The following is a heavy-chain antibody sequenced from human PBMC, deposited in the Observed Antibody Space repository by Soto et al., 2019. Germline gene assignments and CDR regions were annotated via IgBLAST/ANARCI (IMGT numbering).Heavy chain of an antibody. CDR3: TSDTFGLRDT. J-gene: IGHJ5*02. Sequence: GGSLRLSCTASGFTFAFYWMHWVRQTPGKGLVWVSRINPEGTTTNYTDSVEGRFTISRDNAKSALYLQMNSLSAEDTAIYYCTSDTFGLRDTWGQGTLVTAPQ. CDR1: GFTFAFYW. V-gene: IGHV3-74*01. CDR2: INPEGTTT. D-gene: IGHD3-16*01.